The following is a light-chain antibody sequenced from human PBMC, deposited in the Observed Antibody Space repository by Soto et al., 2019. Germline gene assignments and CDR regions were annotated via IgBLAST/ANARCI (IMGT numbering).Light chain of an antibody. CDR2: DAS. CDR1: QNIGTS. Sequence: DIQMTQPPSTLSASVGDRVTITCRASQNIGTSLAWYQQTPGKAPKLLISDASILESGVPSRFGGSGSGTEFTLSITSLQPDDFAVYYCQQYDNWPITFGHGTRLEIK. CDR3: QQYDNWPIT. J-gene: IGKJ5*01. V-gene: IGKV1-5*01.